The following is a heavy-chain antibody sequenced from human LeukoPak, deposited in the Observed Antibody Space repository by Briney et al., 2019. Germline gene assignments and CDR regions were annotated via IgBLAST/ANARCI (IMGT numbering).Heavy chain of an antibody. CDR2: IYYSGST. CDR1: GGSISSGDYY. Sequence: SETLSLTCTVSGGSISSGDYYWSWIRQPPGKGLEWIGYIYYSGSTYYNPSLKSRVTISVDTSKNQFSLKLSSVTAADTAVYYCARDSSSCYYYYGMDVWGQGTTVTVSS. J-gene: IGHJ6*02. D-gene: IGHD6-6*01. V-gene: IGHV4-30-4*01. CDR3: ARDSSSCYYYYGMDV.